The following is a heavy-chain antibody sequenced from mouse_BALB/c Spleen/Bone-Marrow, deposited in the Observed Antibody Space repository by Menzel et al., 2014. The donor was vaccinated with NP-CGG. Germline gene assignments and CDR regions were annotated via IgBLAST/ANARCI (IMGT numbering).Heavy chain of an antibody. J-gene: IGHJ2*01. Sequence: VQLVESGAELVKPGAPVKLSCKASGYTFTSYWMNWVKQRPGRGLEWIGRIDPSDSGTHYNQKFKDKATLTVDKSSSTAYIQLSSLTSEDSAVYYCARNWVYFDYWGQGTTLTVSS. CDR2: IDPSDSGT. CDR3: ARNWVYFDY. CDR1: GYTFTSYW. D-gene: IGHD4-1*01. V-gene: IGHV1-69*02.